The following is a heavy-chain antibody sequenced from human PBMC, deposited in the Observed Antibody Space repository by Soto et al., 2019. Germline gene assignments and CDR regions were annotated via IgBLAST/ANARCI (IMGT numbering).Heavy chain of an antibody. CDR1: GYTFTSYD. CDR2: MNPNSGNT. Sequence: QVQLVQSGAEVKKPGASVKVSCKASGYTFTSYDINWVRQATGQGLEWMGWMNPNSGNTGYAQKFQGRVTMTRNTSINTAYMELSSLRSEDTAVYYCARPRSGSYYYGMDVWGQGTAVTVSS. CDR3: ARPRSGSYYYGMDV. J-gene: IGHJ6*02. V-gene: IGHV1-8*01. D-gene: IGHD3-3*01.